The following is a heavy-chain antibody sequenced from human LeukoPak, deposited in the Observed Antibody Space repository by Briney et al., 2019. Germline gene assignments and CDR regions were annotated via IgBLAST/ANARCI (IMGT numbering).Heavy chain of an antibody. D-gene: IGHD3-22*01. Sequence: PSETLSLTCTVSGYSISSGYYWGWIRQPPGKGLEWIGSIYHSGSTYYNPSLKSRVTISVDTSKNQFSLKLSSVTAADTAVYYCARDHYYDSSGYSFDYWGQGTLVTVSS. CDR3: ARDHYYDSSGYSFDY. CDR2: IYHSGST. CDR1: GYSISSGYY. V-gene: IGHV4-38-2*02. J-gene: IGHJ4*02.